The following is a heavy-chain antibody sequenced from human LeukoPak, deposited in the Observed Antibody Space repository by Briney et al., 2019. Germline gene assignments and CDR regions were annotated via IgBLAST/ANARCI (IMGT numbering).Heavy chain of an antibody. V-gene: IGHV4-4*07. Sequence: PSETLSLTCTVSGGSISSYYWSWIRQPAGKGLEWIGRIYTSGSTNYNPSLKSRVTMSVDTSKNQFSLKLSSVTAADTAVYYCARDRYYYDSSGPTLDYWGQGTLVTVSS. CDR3: ARDRYYYDSSGPTLDY. CDR1: GGSISSYY. D-gene: IGHD3-22*01. CDR2: IYTSGST. J-gene: IGHJ4*02.